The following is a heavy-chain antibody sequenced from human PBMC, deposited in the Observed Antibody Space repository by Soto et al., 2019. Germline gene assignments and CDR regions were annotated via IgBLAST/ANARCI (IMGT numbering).Heavy chain of an antibody. D-gene: IGHD6-13*01. CDR2: IYYSGST. CDR3: ARERSSSWYISWFDP. V-gene: IGHV4-31*03. Sequence: SETLSLTCTVSGGSISSGGYYWSWIRQHPGKGLEWIGYIYYSGSTYYNPSLKSRVTISVDTSKNQFSLKLSSVTAADTAVYYCARERSSSWYISWFDPWGQGTLVTVSS. CDR1: GGSISSGGYY. J-gene: IGHJ5*02.